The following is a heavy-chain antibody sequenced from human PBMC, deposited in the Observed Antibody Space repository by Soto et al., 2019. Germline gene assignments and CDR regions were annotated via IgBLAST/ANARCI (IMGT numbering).Heavy chain of an antibody. J-gene: IGHJ5*02. CDR1: GGTFSSYA. V-gene: IGHV1-69*01. D-gene: IGHD2-15*01. CDR3: ARDGVRGYCSGGSCYMGFDP. Sequence: QVQLVQSGAEVKKPGSSVKVSCKASGGTFSSYAISWVRQAPGQGLEWMGGIIPIFGTANYAQKFQGRVTITADESTRTAYMELSSLRSEDTAVYYCARDGVRGYCSGGSCYMGFDPWGQGTLVTVSS. CDR2: IIPIFGTA.